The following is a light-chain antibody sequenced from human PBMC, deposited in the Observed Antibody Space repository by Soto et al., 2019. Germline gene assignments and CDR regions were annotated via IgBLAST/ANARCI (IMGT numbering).Light chain of an antibody. V-gene: IGLV2-23*02. CDR3: CSYAGSSTLV. Sequence: QSVLTQPASVSESPGQSITISCTGTSSDVGTYNLVSWYQHHPGKAPKLMIYEVNNRPSGVSNRFSGSKSGNTASLTISGLQAEDEAEYYCCSYAGSSTLVFGGGTKVTVL. J-gene: IGLJ3*02. CDR2: EVN. CDR1: SSDVGTYNL.